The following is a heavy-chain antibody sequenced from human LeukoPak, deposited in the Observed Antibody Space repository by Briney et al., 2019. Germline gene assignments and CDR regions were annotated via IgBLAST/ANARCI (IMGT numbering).Heavy chain of an antibody. CDR3: GRGSVGIRWFGGGVDY. CDR2: IYYSGST. J-gene: IGHJ4*02. D-gene: IGHD3-16*01. V-gene: IGHV4-39*07. Sequence: SETLSLTCTVSGGSISSSSYYWGWIRQPPGKGLEWIGSIYYSGSTYYNPSLKSRVTISVDTSKNQFSLKLSSVTAADTAVYYWGRGSVGIRWFGGGVDYWGQGTLVTVSS. CDR1: GGSISSSSYY.